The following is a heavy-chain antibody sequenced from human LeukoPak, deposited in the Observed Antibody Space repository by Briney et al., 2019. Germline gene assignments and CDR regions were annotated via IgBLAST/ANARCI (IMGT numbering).Heavy chain of an antibody. CDR2: IYSTGST. J-gene: IGHJ3*02. D-gene: IGHD2/OR15-2a*01. Sequence: SETLSLTCTVSGGSINRYYWSWIRQPARKGLEWIGRIYSTGSTNYNPSLKSRVTMSVDTSKNHFSLKLNSVTVADAAVYYWARHFGAQSLIAFDIWGQGTMVTVSS. CDR1: GGSINRYY. V-gene: IGHV4-4*07. CDR3: ARHFGAQSLIAFDI.